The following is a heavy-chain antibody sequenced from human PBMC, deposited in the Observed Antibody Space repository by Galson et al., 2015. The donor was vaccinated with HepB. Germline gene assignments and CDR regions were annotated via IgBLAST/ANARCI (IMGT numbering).Heavy chain of an antibody. J-gene: IGHJ6*02. CDR2: INPSGGST. D-gene: IGHD6-13*01. V-gene: IGHV1-46*04. Sequence: SVKVSCKASGYTFTSYYMHWVRQAPGQGLEWMGIINPSGGSTSYAQKLQGRVTMTRDTSTSTVYMELSSLRSEDTAVYYCARGGIEGLGSSYYYGMDVWGQGTTVTVSS. CDR1: GYTFTSYY. CDR3: ARGGIEGLGSSYYYGMDV.